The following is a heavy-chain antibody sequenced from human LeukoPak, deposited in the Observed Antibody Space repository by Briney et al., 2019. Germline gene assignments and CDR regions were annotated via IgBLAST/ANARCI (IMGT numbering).Heavy chain of an antibody. D-gene: IGHD1-26*01. V-gene: IGHV4-30-4*01. Sequence: SSQTLSLTCTVSGGSISSGDYYWSWIRQPPGKGLEWIGYIYYSGSTYYNPSLKSRVTISVDTSKNQFSLKLSSVTAADTAVYYCARDRGSHWGGYYFDYWGRGTLVTVSS. CDR1: GGSISSGDYY. CDR2: IYYSGST. CDR3: ARDRGSHWGGYYFDY. J-gene: IGHJ4*02.